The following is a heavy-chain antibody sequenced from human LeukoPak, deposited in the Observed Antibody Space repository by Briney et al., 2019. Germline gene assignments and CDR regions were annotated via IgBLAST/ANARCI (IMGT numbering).Heavy chain of an antibody. CDR2: IKQDVSEK. Sequence: PGGSLRLSCAASGFTFSSYWMSWVRRAPGKGLEWVANIKQDVSEKYYVDSVKGRFTISRDNAKNSLYLQMNSLRAEDTAVYYCARDVGGYYDILTGYSGNWFDPWGQGTLVTVSS. CDR3: ARDVGGYYDILTGYSGNWFDP. CDR1: GFTFSSYW. J-gene: IGHJ5*02. D-gene: IGHD3-9*01. V-gene: IGHV3-7*01.